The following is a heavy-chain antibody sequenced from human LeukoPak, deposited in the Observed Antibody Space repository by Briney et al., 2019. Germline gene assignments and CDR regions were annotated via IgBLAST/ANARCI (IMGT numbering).Heavy chain of an antibody. Sequence: GGSLRLSRAASGFTFSSYAMSWVRQAPGKGLEWVSAISGSGGSTYYADSVKGRFTISRDNSKNTLYLQMNSLRAEDTAVNYCAKDKSYDFWSGYNPLDYYYYYMDVWGKGTTVTVSS. J-gene: IGHJ6*03. CDR2: ISGSGGST. V-gene: IGHV3-23*01. CDR1: GFTFSSYA. CDR3: AKDKSYDFWSGYNPLDYYYYYMDV. D-gene: IGHD3-3*01.